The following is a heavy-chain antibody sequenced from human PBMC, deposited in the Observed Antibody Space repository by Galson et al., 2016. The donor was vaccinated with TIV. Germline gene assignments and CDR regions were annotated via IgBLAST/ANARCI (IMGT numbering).Heavy chain of an antibody. J-gene: IGHJ6*02. Sequence: QPPGKAPEWLAHIYWDADERYRPSLKSRLTITKDTSKNQVVLTNTNMDPVDTATFYCAYLPNMFYYGMDVWGQGTTVTVSS. CDR3: AYLPNMFYYGMDV. D-gene: IGHD3-10*02. CDR2: IYWDADE. V-gene: IGHV2-5*02.